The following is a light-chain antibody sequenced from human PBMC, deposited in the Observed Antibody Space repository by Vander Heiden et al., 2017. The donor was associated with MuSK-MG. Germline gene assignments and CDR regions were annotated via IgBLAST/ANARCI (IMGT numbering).Light chain of an antibody. CDR2: GGI. CDR3: HQDGSSPHT. CDR1: QSISNSY. J-gene: IGKJ1*01. V-gene: IGKV3-20*01. Sequence: FELRQCPGTLSFSPGHRATLSCRARQSISNSYLAWYRQKPGQAPRLLIDGGITRATGTPDRFSGSGSGTDFSLIISRLEPEDFAMYYCHQDGSSPHTFGQGTKVEIK.